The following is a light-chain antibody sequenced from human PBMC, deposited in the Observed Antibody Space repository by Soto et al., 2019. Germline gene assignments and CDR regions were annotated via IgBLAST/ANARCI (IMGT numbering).Light chain of an antibody. CDR3: QQYNNYPWT. J-gene: IGKJ1*01. Sequence: DIPMTQSPSTLSASVGDRVTITCRASQSISSWLAWYQQKPGKAPKLLIYKASTLESGVPSRFSGGGSGTEFTLTFSSLQPDDFATYYCQQYNNYPWTFGQGTKVEIK. CDR1: QSISSW. V-gene: IGKV1-5*03. CDR2: KAS.